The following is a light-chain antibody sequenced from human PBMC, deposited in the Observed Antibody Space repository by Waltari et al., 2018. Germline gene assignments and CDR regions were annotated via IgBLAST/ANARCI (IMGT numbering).Light chain of an antibody. CDR3: QQYGSSVMYT. J-gene: IGKJ2*01. V-gene: IGKV3-20*01. Sequence: VLTQSPGTLSLSPGERATLSCRASLRLTKRYLAWYQQKPGQAPRLLMYGASSRAAGIPDRFTGSGSGTDYTLTISRLEPEDFAVYYCQQYGSSVMYTFGQGTRLEI. CDR2: GAS. CDR1: LRLTKRY.